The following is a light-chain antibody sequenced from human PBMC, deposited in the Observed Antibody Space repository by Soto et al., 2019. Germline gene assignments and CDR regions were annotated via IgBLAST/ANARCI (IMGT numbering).Light chain of an antibody. CDR2: KAS. J-gene: IGKJ1*01. V-gene: IGKV1-5*03. Sequence: DIQMTQSPSTLSASVGDRVTITCRASQSISNWLAWYQQKPGKAPKLLMYKASSLESGVPSRFSGSGSGTEFTLTISSLQPDDFATYYCQQYNSYSWTFGQGTKV. CDR3: QQYNSYSWT. CDR1: QSISNW.